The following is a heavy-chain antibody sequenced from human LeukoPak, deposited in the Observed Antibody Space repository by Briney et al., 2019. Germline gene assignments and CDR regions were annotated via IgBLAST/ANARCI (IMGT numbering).Heavy chain of an antibody. CDR1: GYSISSGYY. V-gene: IGHV4-38-2*02. Sequence: SETLSLTCTVSGYSISSGYYWGWIRQPPGKGLEWIGSIYHSGSTYYNPSLKSRVIISVDTSKNQFSLKVSSVTAADTAVYYCARTRYYYNSRSYGAPYYFDYWGQGTLVTVSS. J-gene: IGHJ4*02. D-gene: IGHD3-10*01. CDR2: IYHSGST. CDR3: ARTRYYYNSRSYGAPYYFDY.